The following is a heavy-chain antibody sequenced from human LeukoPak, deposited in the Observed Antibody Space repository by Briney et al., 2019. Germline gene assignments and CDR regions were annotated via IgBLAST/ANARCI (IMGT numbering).Heavy chain of an antibody. V-gene: IGHV1-69*13. J-gene: IGHJ4*02. CDR1: GGTFSSYA. CDR3: AHLVSGWYGGVRMDY. CDR2: IIPIFGTA. D-gene: IGHD6-19*01. Sequence: ASVKVSCKASGGTFSSYAISWVRQAPGQGLEWMGGIIPIFGTANYAQKFQGRVTITADESTSTAYMELSSLRSEDTAVYYCAHLVSGWYGGVRMDYWAQGTLVTVSS.